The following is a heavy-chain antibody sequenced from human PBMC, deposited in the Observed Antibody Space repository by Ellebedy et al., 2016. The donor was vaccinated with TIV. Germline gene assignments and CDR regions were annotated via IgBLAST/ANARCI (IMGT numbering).Heavy chain of an antibody. V-gene: IGHV3-9*01. CDR1: GFKFDDFA. CDR2: IGWNSADI. D-gene: IGHD6-13*01. J-gene: IGHJ4*02. CDR3: VRDAGASSWYVGS. Sequence: PGGSLRLSCEASGFKFDDFAMHWVRQRPGKGLEWVSAIGWNSADIDYADSVKGRFTISRDNAKNSLFLQMTSLRPDDTAFYYCVRDAGASSWYVGSWGQGTLVTVSS.